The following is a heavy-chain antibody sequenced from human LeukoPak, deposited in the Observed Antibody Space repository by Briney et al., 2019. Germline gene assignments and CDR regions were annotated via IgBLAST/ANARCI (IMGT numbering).Heavy chain of an antibody. J-gene: IGHJ6*02. D-gene: IGHD3-22*01. CDR2: ISYDGSNK. CDR1: RFTFSSSS. CDR3: ARPLSNGDFHESGGYYPYAMDV. Sequence: PGGSLRLSCAASRFTFSSSSMNWVRQAPGKGLEWVAVISYDGSNKFYADSVKGRFTIPRDNSKNTLYLQMSSLRAYDTAVYYCARPLSNGDFHESGGYYPYAMDVWGQGTTVTVSS. V-gene: IGHV3-30*04.